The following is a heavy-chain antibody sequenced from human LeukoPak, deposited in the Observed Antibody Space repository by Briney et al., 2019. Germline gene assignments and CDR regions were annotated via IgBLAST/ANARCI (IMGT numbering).Heavy chain of an antibody. J-gene: IGHJ4*02. CDR1: GGSISSYY. V-gene: IGHV4-59*08. CDR2: IYYSGST. Sequence: SETLSLTCTVSGGSISSYYWSWIRQPPGKGLEWIGYIYYSGSTNYNPSLKSRVTISVDTSKNQFPLKLSSVTAADTAVYYCARQANYYDSSGYYSLYYFDYWGQGTLVTVSS. CDR3: ARQANYYDSSGYYSLYYFDY. D-gene: IGHD3-22*01.